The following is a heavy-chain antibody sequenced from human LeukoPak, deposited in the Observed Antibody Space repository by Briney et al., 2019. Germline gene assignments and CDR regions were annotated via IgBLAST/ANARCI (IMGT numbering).Heavy chain of an antibody. D-gene: IGHD5-18*01. V-gene: IGHV4-34*01. J-gene: IGHJ4*02. CDR3: AREVPYSYGPDY. Sequence: SETLSLTCAVYGGSFSGYYWSWIRQPPGKGLEWIGEINHSGSTNYNPSLKSRVTISVDTSKNQFSLKLSSVTAADTAVYYCAREVPYSYGPDYWGQGTLVTVSS. CDR1: GGSFSGYY. CDR2: INHSGST.